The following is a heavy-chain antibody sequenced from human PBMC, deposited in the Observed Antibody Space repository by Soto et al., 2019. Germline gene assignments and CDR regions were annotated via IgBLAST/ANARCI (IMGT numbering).Heavy chain of an antibody. CDR3: ARERPYYGFDY. CDR2: THYSGRT. D-gene: IGHD4-17*01. J-gene: IGHJ4*02. CDR1: GGCIRTYY. V-gene: IGHV4-59*01. Sequence: PSETLSLTCTVSGGCIRTYYWSWIRQSPGKGLEWIGYTHYSGRTDYNPSLKSRLSMSLDVSKNQFSLNLSSVTAADTAVYYCARERPYYGFDYWGQGSLVTVPS.